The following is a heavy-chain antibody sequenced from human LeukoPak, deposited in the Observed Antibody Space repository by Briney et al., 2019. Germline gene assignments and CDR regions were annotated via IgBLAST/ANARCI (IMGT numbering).Heavy chain of an antibody. CDR1: GFTFSSHG. Sequence: PGGSLRLSCAASGFTFSSHGMHWVRQAPGKGLEWVAVIWYDGSNKYYADSVQGRFTISRDNSKNTLYLQMNSLRAEDTAVYYCARDASDLRFLEWLQPYYYYYGMDVWGQGTTATVSS. J-gene: IGHJ6*02. D-gene: IGHD3-3*01. CDR3: ARDASDLRFLEWLQPYYYYYGMDV. CDR2: IWYDGSNK. V-gene: IGHV3-33*01.